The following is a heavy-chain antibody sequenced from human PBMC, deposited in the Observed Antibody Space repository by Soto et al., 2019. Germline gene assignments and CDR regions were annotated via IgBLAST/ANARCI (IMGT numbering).Heavy chain of an antibody. V-gene: IGHV3-21*01. CDR2: ISSSSSYI. CDR3: ARLSITMIPDY. J-gene: IGHJ4*02. D-gene: IGHD3-22*01. Sequence: EVQLVESGGGLVKPGGSLRLSCAASGFTFSSYSMNWVRQAPGKGLEWLSSISSSSSYIYYADSVKGRFTISRDNAKNSLYLQMNSLRAEDTAVYYCARLSITMIPDYWGQGTLVTVSS. CDR1: GFTFSSYS.